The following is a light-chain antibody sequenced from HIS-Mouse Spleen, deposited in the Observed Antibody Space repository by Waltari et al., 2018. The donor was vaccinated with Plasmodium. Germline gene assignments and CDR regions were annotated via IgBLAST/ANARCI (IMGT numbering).Light chain of an antibody. CDR1: SSDVGGYNY. J-gene: IGLJ2*01. Sequence: QSALTQPRSVSGSPGQSVTISCTGTSSDVGGYNYVSWYQQHPGKAPKLMIYDVSKRPSGSPYRFSGSKSGNTASLTSSGLQAEDEADYYCCSYAGSYTLVFGGGTKLTVL. CDR2: DVS. V-gene: IGLV2-11*01. CDR3: CSYAGSYTLV.